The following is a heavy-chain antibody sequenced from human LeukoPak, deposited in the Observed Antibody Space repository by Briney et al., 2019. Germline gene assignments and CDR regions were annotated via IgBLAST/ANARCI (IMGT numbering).Heavy chain of an antibody. CDR2: IYPGDSDT. D-gene: IGHD5-24*01. CDR1: GYSFTNYW. CDR3: ARHRDVAFDY. V-gene: IGHV5-51*01. J-gene: IGHJ4*02. Sequence: GESLKISCKGSGYSFTNYWIGWVRQMPGKGLEWMGIIYPGDSDTRYNPSFQGQVTISADKSISTAYLQWSSLKASDTAMYYCARHRDVAFDYWGQGTLVTASS.